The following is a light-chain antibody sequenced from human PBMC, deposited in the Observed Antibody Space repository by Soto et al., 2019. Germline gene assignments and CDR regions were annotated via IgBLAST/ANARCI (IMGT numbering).Light chain of an antibody. CDR1: QDISNY. Sequence: DTKVTHSPSSLSASVGDRVTITCQASQDISNYLNWYQQKPGKAPNLLIYDSSKLEPGVPSRFSGGGSGTDFTFTISSLQPEDIATYYCQQSHSTPLTFGGGTKVAIK. CDR2: DSS. V-gene: IGKV1-33*01. J-gene: IGKJ4*01. CDR3: QQSHSTPLT.